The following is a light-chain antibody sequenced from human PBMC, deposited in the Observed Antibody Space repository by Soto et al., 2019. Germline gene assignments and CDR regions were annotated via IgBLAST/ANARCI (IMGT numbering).Light chain of an antibody. V-gene: IGLV1-47*02. J-gene: IGLJ1*01. CDR2: SNN. CDR1: NSNIGRND. Sequence: QSVLTQPPSASGTPGQRVSISCSGGNSNIGRNDVSWYQQLPGTAPKRLIFSNNQRPSGVSDRFSGSKSGTSASLAISGLRSEDEADYYCAEWDDSLSGLYVFGTGTKVTVL. CDR3: AEWDDSLSGLYV.